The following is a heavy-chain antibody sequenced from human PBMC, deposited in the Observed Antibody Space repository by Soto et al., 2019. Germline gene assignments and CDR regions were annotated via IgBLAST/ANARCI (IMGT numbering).Heavy chain of an antibody. CDR2: IYWDDDK. Sequence: QITLNESGPTQVKPRQTLTLTCTFSGFSLTTSGVGVGWIRQSPGKAPEWLALIYWDDDKRDSPSLKSRLTITKDTSKIQVVLTMADLDPADTATYYCAHRVLRTVFGLVTTTAIYFDFWGPGTPVAVSS. CDR1: GFSLTTSGVG. CDR3: AHRVLRTVFGLVTTTAIYFDF. J-gene: IGHJ4*02. V-gene: IGHV2-5*02. D-gene: IGHD3-3*01.